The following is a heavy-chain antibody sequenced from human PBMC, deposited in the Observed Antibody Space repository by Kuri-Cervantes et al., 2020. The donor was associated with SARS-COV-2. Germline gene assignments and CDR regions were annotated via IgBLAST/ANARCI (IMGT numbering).Heavy chain of an antibody. D-gene: IGHD2-15*01. J-gene: IGHJ4*02. V-gene: IGHV1-69*04. CDR2: IIPILGTA. CDR3: ARVYCSGGSCYPLDY. CDR1: GGTFSSYA. Sequence: SVKVSCKASGGTFSSYAISWVRQAPGQGLEWMGRIIPILGTANYAQKFQGRVTITADKSTSTAYMELSSLRSEDTAVYYCARVYCSGGSCYPLDYWGQGTLVTVSS.